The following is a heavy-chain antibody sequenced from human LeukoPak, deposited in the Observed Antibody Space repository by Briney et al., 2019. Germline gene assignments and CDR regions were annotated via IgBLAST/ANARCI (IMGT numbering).Heavy chain of an antibody. D-gene: IGHD4-11*01. CDR2: IWHDGSSQ. Sequence: PGGSLRLSCVASGFTFNHYAMHWVRQAPGKGLEWVAVIWHDGSSQYYVDSVKGRFTISRDNSMKTLYLEMNSLRVEDTAVYYCAKDAQRGFDYSNSLESWGQGTLVTVSS. J-gene: IGHJ5*01. CDR3: AKDAQRGFDYSNSLES. V-gene: IGHV3-33*06. CDR1: GFTFNHYA.